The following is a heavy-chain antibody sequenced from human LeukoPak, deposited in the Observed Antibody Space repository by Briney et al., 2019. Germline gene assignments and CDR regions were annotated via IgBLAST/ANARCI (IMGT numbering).Heavy chain of an antibody. CDR1: GGTFSSYA. CDR3: ASGGELRRAKADGYFDY. Sequence: ASVKVSCKASGGTFSSYAISWVRQAPGQGLEWMGRIIPILGIANYAQKLQGRVTITADKSTSTAYMELSSLRSEDTAVYYCASGGELRRAKADGYFDYWGQGTLVTVSS. CDR2: IIPILGIA. J-gene: IGHJ4*02. D-gene: IGHD1-26*01. V-gene: IGHV1-69*04.